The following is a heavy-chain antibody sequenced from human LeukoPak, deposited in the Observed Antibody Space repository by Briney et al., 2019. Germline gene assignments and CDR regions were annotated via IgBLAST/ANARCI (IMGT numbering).Heavy chain of an antibody. V-gene: IGHV1-2*02. CDR1: GYTFTGYY. CDR3: ARSSRSYVYRADY. Sequence: ASVKVSCKASGYTFTGYYMHWVRQAPGQGLEWMGWINPNSGGTNYAQKFQGRVTMTRDTSISTAYMGLSRLRSDDTAVYYCARSSRSYVYRADYWGQGTLVTVSS. CDR2: INPNSGGT. D-gene: IGHD3-16*01. J-gene: IGHJ4*02.